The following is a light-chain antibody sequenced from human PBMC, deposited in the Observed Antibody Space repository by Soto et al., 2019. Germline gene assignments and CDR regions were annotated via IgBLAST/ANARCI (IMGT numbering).Light chain of an antibody. CDR3: QQYNNWPPGT. Sequence: EIVMTQYTATLSVSPGERATLSCRASQSVSSNLAWYQQKPGQAPRLLIYGASTRATGIPARFSGSGSGTEFTLTISSLQSEDFAVYYCQQYNNWPPGTFGQGTRLEIK. CDR2: GAS. J-gene: IGKJ5*01. CDR1: QSVSSN. V-gene: IGKV3D-15*01.